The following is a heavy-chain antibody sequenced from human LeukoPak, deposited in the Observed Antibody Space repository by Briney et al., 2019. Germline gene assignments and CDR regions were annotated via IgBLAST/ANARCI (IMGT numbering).Heavy chain of an antibody. J-gene: IGHJ3*02. V-gene: IGHV4-59*01. Sequence: WETLSLTCTVSGDSISAFYWSWIRQPPGKGLEWIGYIYYSGSTNYNPSLKSRVTILIETSKNQFSLKLRSVTAADTGVYYCARGGARGSSAFDIWGQGTMVTVSS. D-gene: IGHD3-10*01. CDR1: GDSISAFY. CDR2: IYYSGST. CDR3: ARGGARGSSAFDI.